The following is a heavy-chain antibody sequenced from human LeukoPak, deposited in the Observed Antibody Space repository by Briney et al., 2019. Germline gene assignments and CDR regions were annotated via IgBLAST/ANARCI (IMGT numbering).Heavy chain of an antibody. CDR1: GGSISSYH. D-gene: IGHD3-22*01. CDR2: IYYSGST. Sequence: SETLSLTCTVSGGSISSYHWSWIRQPPGKGLEWIGYIYYSGSTSYNPSLKSRVTISVDTSKNQFSPKLSSVTAADTAVYYCARHLSGYDSSGYYLQMYYFDYWGQGTLVTVSS. CDR3: ARHLSGYDSSGYYLQMYYFDY. V-gene: IGHV4-59*08. J-gene: IGHJ4*02.